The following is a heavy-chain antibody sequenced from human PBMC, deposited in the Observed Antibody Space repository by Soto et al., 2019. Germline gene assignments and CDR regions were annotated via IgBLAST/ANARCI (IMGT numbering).Heavy chain of an antibody. J-gene: IGHJ5*02. CDR2: IGGSGAGT. CDR1: GFTFRTYS. V-gene: IGHV3-23*01. CDR3: AKEHDGDHVRWFDH. D-gene: IGHD3-16*01. Sequence: GGSLRLSCAASGFTFRTYSLSWIRQAPGKGLEWVSSIGGSGAGTYYPDSVTGRFTISRDNSKNTVYLQMNYLRVEGRAIYYCAKEHDGDHVRWFDHWGQGTLVTVSS.